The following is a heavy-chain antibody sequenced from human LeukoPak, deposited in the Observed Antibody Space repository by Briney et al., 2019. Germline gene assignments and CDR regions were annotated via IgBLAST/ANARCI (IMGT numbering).Heavy chain of an antibody. CDR1: GYSFTSYW. V-gene: IGHV5-51*01. Sequence: GESLQISCKGSGYSFTSYWIGWVRQMPGKGLEWMGIIYPGDSDTRYSPSFQGQVTISADKSISTAYLQWSSLKASDTAMYYCARASITIFGVHHYCYYYMDVWGKGTTVTVSS. CDR2: IYPGDSDT. D-gene: IGHD3-3*01. CDR3: ARASITIFGVHHYCYYYMDV. J-gene: IGHJ6*03.